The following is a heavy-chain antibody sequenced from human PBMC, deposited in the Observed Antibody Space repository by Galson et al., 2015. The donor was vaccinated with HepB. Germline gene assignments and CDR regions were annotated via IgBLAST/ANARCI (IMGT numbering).Heavy chain of an antibody. CDR1: GYTFTSYY. CDR2: INPSGGST. Sequence: SVKVSCKASGYTFTSYYMHWVRQAPGQGLEWMGIINPSGGSTSYAQKFQGRVTMTRDTSTSTVYMELSSLRSEDTAVYYCATEYQLHNFDYWGQGTLVTVSS. D-gene: IGHD2-2*01. J-gene: IGHJ4*02. CDR3: ATEYQLHNFDY. V-gene: IGHV1-46*01.